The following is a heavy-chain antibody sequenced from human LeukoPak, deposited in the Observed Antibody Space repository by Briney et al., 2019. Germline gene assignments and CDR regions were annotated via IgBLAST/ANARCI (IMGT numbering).Heavy chain of an antibody. J-gene: IGHJ4*02. Sequence: GGSLSLSCAASGFTFSSYAMHWVRQAPGKGLEWVAVISYDGSNKYYADSVKGRFTISRDNSKNTLYLQMNSLRAEDTAVYYCARDYNVWGSKAHFDYWGQGTLVTVSS. CDR1: GFTFSSYA. CDR2: ISYDGSNK. V-gene: IGHV3-30*04. D-gene: IGHD3-16*01. CDR3: ARDYNVWGSKAHFDY.